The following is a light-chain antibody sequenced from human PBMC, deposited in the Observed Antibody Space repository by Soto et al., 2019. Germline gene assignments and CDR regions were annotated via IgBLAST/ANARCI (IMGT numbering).Light chain of an antibody. Sequence: EIVMTQSPATLSVSPGERATFSCRASQSVSSNLAWYQQKPGQAPRLLIYGASIRATGIPARFSGSGSGTEFTLTISSLQSEDFAVYYCQQYDKWPRTFGQGTKVDIK. V-gene: IGKV3-15*01. CDR2: GAS. CDR3: QQYDKWPRT. CDR1: QSVSSN. J-gene: IGKJ1*01.